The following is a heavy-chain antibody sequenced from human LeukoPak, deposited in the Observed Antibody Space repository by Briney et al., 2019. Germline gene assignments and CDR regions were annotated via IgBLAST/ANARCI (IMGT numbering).Heavy chain of an antibody. D-gene: IGHD1-14*01. CDR2: INWNGGST. J-gene: IGHJ6*03. CDR3: ARNLSPNSYYMDV. Sequence: GGSLRLSCAASGFTFDDYGMRWVRQAPGKGLEWVSGINWNGGSTGYADSVKGRFAISRDNAKTSLYLQMTSLRAEDTALYHCARNLSPNSYYMDVWGKGTTVTISS. V-gene: IGHV3-20*01. CDR1: GFTFDDYG.